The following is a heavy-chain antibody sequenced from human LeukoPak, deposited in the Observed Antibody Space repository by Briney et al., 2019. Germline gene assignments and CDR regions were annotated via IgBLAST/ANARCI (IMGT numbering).Heavy chain of an antibody. CDR3: AREGCSGGSCYFDY. V-gene: IGHV3-7*05. J-gene: IGHJ4*02. D-gene: IGHD2-15*01. Sequence: GGSLRLSCAASGFTVSSNYMSWVRQAPGKGLEWVANIKQDGSEKYYVDSVKGRFTISRDNAKNSLYLQMNSLRAEDTAVYYCAREGCSGGSCYFDYWGQGTLVTVSS. CDR1: GFTVSSNY. CDR2: IKQDGSEK.